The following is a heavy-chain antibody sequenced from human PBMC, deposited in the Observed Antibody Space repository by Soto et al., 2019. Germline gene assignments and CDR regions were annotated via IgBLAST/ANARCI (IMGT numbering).Heavy chain of an antibody. J-gene: IGHJ5*02. CDR2: ISGSGGST. D-gene: IGHD6-13*01. Sequence: EVQLLESGGGLVQPGGSLRLSCAASGFTFSSYAMSWVRQAPGKGLEWVSAISGSGGSTYYADSVKGRFTISGDNSKNTLYLQMNSLRAEDTAVYYCAKLPTAYSSKRNWFDLWGQGTLVTVSS. V-gene: IGHV3-23*01. CDR3: AKLPTAYSSKRNWFDL. CDR1: GFTFSSYA.